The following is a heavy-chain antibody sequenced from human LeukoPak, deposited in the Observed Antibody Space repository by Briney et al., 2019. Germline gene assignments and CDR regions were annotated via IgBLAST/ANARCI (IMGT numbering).Heavy chain of an antibody. Sequence: GGSLRLSCAASGFTFSSYGMHWVRQAPGKGLEWVAFIRYDGSNKYYADSVKGRFTISRDNSKNTLYLQMNSLRAEDTAVYYCAREHSGWSVYYYYYYMDVWGKGTTVTVSS. CDR1: GFTFSSYG. CDR2: IRYDGSNK. D-gene: IGHD6-19*01. V-gene: IGHV3-30*02. J-gene: IGHJ6*03. CDR3: AREHSGWSVYYYYYYMDV.